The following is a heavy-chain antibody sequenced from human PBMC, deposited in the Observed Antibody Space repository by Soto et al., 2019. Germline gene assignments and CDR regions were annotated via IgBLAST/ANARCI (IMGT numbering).Heavy chain of an antibody. D-gene: IGHD3-22*01. J-gene: IGHJ6*02. CDR1: GYSFTSYW. Sequence: GESLKIPCKGSGYSFTSYWISWVRQTPGKGLEWMGRTDPCDSYTNYSPSFQGHVTISGDKSISTAYLQWSSLKASDTAMYYCAGREDRSGYYTEYYYGMDVWGQGTTVTVSS. CDR2: TDPCDSYT. CDR3: AGREDRSGYYTEYYYGMDV. V-gene: IGHV5-10-1*01.